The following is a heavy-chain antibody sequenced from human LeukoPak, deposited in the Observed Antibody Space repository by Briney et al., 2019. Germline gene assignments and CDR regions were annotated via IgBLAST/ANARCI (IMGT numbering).Heavy chain of an antibody. CDR3: ATMTTLKGVH. V-gene: IGHV3-23*01. CDR2: ISGSGVST. D-gene: IGHD4-17*01. J-gene: IGHJ4*02. Sequence: QSGGSLRLSCAPSGFTFSIYAMNWVRQAPGKGLEWVSVISGSGVSTYYADSVKGRFTISRDNSKNTLYLQVNSLRAEDTAVYYCATMTTLKGVHWGQGTLVTVSS. CDR1: GFTFSIYA.